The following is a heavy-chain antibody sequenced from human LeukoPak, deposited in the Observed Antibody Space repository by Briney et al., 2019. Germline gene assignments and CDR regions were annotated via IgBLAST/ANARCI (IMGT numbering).Heavy chain of an antibody. CDR1: GFTFSTYA. Sequence: GGSLRLSCAASGFTFSTYAMSWLRQAPGKGLECVSGIIISGGSSYYADSVEGRFTISRDNSKNTLYLQMNRLRAEDTAVYYCAKDRDLLFAHCWFDLWGQGTLVTVSS. J-gene: IGHJ5*02. V-gene: IGHV3-23*01. CDR2: IIISGGSS. CDR3: AKDRDLLFAHCWFDL. D-gene: IGHD3-10*01.